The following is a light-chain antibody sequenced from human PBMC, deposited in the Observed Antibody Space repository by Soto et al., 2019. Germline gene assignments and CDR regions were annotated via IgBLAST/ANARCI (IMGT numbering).Light chain of an antibody. CDR3: QSYDSSLSGSV. Sequence: QSVLTQPPSVSGAPGQRVTISCTGSSSNIGAGYDVHWYQQLPGTAPKLLIYDNNDRPSGVPDRFSGSKSGTSASLAITGLQAEDEADYYCQSYDSSLSGSVFGGGTKLPVL. J-gene: IGLJ3*02. CDR2: DNN. V-gene: IGLV1-40*01. CDR1: SSNIGAGYD.